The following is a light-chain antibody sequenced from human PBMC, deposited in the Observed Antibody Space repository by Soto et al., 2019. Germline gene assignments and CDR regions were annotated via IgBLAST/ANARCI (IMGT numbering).Light chain of an antibody. Sequence: DIVMTQSPDSLAVSLGERATINCKSSQSVLYSSNTKNYLAWYKQRPGQPPKLLIYWASTRESGVPDRFSGSGSGTDFTLTITSLQAEDVAVYYCQQYESTPPTFGQGTKLEIK. CDR3: QQYESTPPT. V-gene: IGKV4-1*01. CDR2: WAS. CDR1: QSVLYSSNTKNY. J-gene: IGKJ2*01.